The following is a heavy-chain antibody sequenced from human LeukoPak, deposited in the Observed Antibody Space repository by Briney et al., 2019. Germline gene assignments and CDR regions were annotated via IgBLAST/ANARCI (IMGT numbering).Heavy chain of an antibody. V-gene: IGHV3-33*01. D-gene: IGHD3-16*01. J-gene: IGHJ4*02. CDR3: VGDTPPGGDFYFDY. CDR2: IWNSGYNK. Sequence: GGSLRLSCAASGFSFSNYGMHWVRQAPGKGLEWVALIWNSGYNKYYADSVKGRSTISRDNSKNTLYLQMNSLRDEDTAVYYCVGDTPPGGDFYFDYWGQGTLVTVSS. CDR1: GFSFSNYG.